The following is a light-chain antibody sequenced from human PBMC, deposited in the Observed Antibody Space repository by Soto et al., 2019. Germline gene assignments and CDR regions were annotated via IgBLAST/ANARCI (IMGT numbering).Light chain of an antibody. J-gene: IGKJ5*01. V-gene: IGKV3-11*01. CDR3: QQYNSWPIT. CDR1: QSVSSH. Sequence: EIVLTQSRGTLSLSPGERATVSCRASQSVSSHLAWYQQKRGQAPRLLIYDASSRASGIPARFTGSGSGTEFTLTISGLQSEDFAVYYCQQYNSWPITFGQGTRLEI. CDR2: DAS.